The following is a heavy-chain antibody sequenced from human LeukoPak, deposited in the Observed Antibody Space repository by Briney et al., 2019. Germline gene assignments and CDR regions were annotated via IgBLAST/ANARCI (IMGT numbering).Heavy chain of an antibody. V-gene: IGHV4-59*01. CDR3: ARGYYYDSSGYYSY. D-gene: IGHD3-22*01. J-gene: IGHJ4*02. Sequence: SETLSLTCTVSGGSISSYYWSWIRQPPGKGLEWIGYIYYSGSTNYNPSLKSRVTISVDKSKNQFSLKLSSVTAADTAVYYCARGYYYDSSGYYSYWGQGTLVTVSS. CDR2: IYYSGST. CDR1: GGSISSYY.